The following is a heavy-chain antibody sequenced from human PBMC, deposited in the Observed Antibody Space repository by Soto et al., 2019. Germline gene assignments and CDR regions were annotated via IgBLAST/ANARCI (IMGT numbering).Heavy chain of an antibody. CDR2: IYYSGST. CDR3: ARSGGLVRGVTRDYYYYYMDV. J-gene: IGHJ6*03. V-gene: IGHV4-59*08. D-gene: IGHD3-10*01. CDR1: GGSISSYY. Sequence: PSETLSLTCTVSGGSISSYYWSWIRQPPGKGLEWIGYIYYSGSTNYNPSLKSRVTISVDTSKNQFSLKLSSVTAADTAVYYCARSGGLVRGVTRDYYYYYMDVRGKGTTVTVSS.